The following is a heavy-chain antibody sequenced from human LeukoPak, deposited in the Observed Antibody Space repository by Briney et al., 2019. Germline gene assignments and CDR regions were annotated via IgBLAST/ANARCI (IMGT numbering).Heavy chain of an antibody. V-gene: IGHV4-34*01. CDR1: GGSFSGYY. J-gene: IGHJ4*02. CDR2: INHSGST. Sequence: SETLSLTCAVYGGSFSGYYWSWIRQPPGKGLEWIGEINHSGSTNYNPSLKSRVTISVDTSKNQFSLKLSSVTAADTAVYYCARDPYGANGEVRGVHYFDYWGQGTLVTVSS. CDR3: ARDPYGANGEVRGVHYFDY. D-gene: IGHD3-10*01.